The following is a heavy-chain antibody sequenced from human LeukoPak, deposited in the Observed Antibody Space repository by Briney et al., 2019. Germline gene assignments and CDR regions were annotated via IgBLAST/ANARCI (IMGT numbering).Heavy chain of an antibody. CDR3: ARVGSXXWYVHPXLDY. CDR1: GYTFSGYY. D-gene: IGHD6-19*01. J-gene: IGHJ4*02. V-gene: IGHV1-2*02. Sequence: ASVKVSCKASGYTFSGYYIHWVRQAPGQGLEWMAWINPSNGDTNYAQKFQGRVTMTRDTSISTAYMELTRLISDDTAVYYCARVGSXXWYVHPXLDYWGQGTLVTVSS. CDR2: INPSNGDT.